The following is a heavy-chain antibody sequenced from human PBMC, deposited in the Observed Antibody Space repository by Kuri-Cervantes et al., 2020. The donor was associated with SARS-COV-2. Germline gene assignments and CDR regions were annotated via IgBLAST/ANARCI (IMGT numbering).Heavy chain of an antibody. J-gene: IGHJ4*02. D-gene: IGHD6-19*01. Sequence: GGSLRLSCAASGFTFSSYAMSWVRQAPGKGLEWVSAISGSGGSTYYADSVKGRFTISRDNSKNTLYLQMNSLRVEDTAVYYCARSIIAVAGFGGRDYWGQGTLVTVSS. CDR3: ARSIIAVAGFGGRDY. CDR2: ISGSGGST. CDR1: GFTFSSYA. V-gene: IGHV3-23*01.